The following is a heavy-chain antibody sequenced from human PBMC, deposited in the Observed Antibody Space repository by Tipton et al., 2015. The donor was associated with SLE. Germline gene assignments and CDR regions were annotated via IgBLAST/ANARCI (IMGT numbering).Heavy chain of an antibody. V-gene: IGHV4-4*02. D-gene: IGHD3-10*01. J-gene: IGHJ5*02. CDR2: VYHSGST. CDR1: GDSISSYNW. Sequence: GLVKPSGTLSLTCAVSGDSISSYNWWTWVRQPPGKGLEWIGEVYHSGSTKYNPSLKSRATISVDKSKRQFSLKLSSVTAADTAVYYCASPGTYGPGSFEPWGQGTLVTVSS. CDR3: ASPGTYGPGSFEP.